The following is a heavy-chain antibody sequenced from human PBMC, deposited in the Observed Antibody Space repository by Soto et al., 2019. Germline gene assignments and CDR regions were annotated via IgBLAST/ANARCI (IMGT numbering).Heavy chain of an antibody. CDR1: GGSISSSIYY. CDR2: IYYSGST. J-gene: IGHJ4*02. V-gene: IGHV4-39*01. D-gene: IGHD5-18*01. CDR3: ARGWGQLWPYDY. Sequence: PSETLSLTCTVSGGSISSSIYYWGWIRQPPGKGLEWIGSIYYSGSTYYNPSLKSRVTISVDTSKNQFSLKLSSVTAADTAVYYCARGWGQLWPYDYWGQGTLVTVSS.